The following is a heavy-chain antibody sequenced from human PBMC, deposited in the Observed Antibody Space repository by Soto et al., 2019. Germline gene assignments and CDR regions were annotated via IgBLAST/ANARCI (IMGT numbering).Heavy chain of an antibody. V-gene: IGHV5-51*01. D-gene: IGHD6-13*01. CDR1: GYSFTSYW. CDR3: ARHSPGSRYSSDYYGMDV. CDR2: IYPGDSDT. J-gene: IGHJ6*02. Sequence: PGESLKISCKGSGYSFTSYWIGWVRQMPGKGLEWMGIIYPGDSDTRYSPSFQGQVTISADKSISTAYLQWSSLKASDTAMYYCARHSPGSRYSSDYYGMDVWGQGTTVTVSS.